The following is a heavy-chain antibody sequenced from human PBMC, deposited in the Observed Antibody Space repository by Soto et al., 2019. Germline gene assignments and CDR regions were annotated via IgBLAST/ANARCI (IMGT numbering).Heavy chain of an antibody. CDR2: IIPIFGTA. D-gene: IGHD4-17*01. J-gene: IGHJ4*02. CDR1: GGTFSSYA. V-gene: IGHV1-69*06. Sequence: SVKVSCKASGGTFSSYAISWVRQAPGQGLEWMGGIIPIFGTANYAQKFQGRVTITADKSTSTAYMELSSLRSEDTAVYYCVRGAYVYGGNYFDYWGQGTLVTVSS. CDR3: VRGAYVYGGNYFDY.